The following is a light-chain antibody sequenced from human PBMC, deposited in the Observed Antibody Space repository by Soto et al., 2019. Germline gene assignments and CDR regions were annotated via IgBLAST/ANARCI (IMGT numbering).Light chain of an antibody. V-gene: IGKV1-39*01. J-gene: IGKJ1*01. CDR1: QSIGIS. Sequence: DIQMTQSPSSLSASVGDGVTITCRASQSIGISLNWYQQRPGKAPKLLLCAASSLQSGVATRFSGSGSGTDSTPTSSSLPPENVATYYCQHSYSSPSWTFGQGTKVDIK. CDR2: AAS. CDR3: QHSYSSPSWT.